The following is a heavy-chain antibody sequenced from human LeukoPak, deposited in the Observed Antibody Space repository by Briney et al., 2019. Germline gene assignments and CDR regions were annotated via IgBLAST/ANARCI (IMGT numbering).Heavy chain of an antibody. V-gene: IGHV3-48*03. J-gene: IGHJ4*02. D-gene: IGHD4-17*01. CDR2: ISSSDSTI. CDR3: ARVAINDYGDYFDY. CDR1: GFTFSSYE. Sequence: GGSLRLSCAASGFTFSSYEMNWVRQAPGKGLEWVSYISSSDSTIYYADSVKGRFTISRDNAKISLYLQMNSLRAEDTAVYYCARVAINDYGDYFDYWGQGTLVTVSS.